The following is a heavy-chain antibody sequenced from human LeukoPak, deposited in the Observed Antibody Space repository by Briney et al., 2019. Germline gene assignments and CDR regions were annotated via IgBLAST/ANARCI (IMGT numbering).Heavy chain of an antibody. J-gene: IGHJ4*02. D-gene: IGHD3-10*01. CDR1: GCTFTSYG. Sequence: ASVKVSCKASGCTFTSYGISWVRQAPGQGLEWMGWISAYNGNTNYAQKLQGRVTMTTDTSTSTAYMELRSLRSDDTAVYYCARGGVLLWFGELLLDYWGQGTLVTVSS. V-gene: IGHV1-18*01. CDR2: ISAYNGNT. CDR3: ARGGVLLWFGELLLDY.